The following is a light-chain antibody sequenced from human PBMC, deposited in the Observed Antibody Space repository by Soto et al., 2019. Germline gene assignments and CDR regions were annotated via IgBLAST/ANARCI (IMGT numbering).Light chain of an antibody. CDR1: QSISSY. J-gene: IGKJ1*01. V-gene: IGKV3-15*01. CDR2: DAS. Sequence: EIVMTQSPATLSVSPGERATLSCRASQSISSYLAWYQQKPGQAPRLLIHDASTRAPGFPARFSGSGSGTDFTLTISSLQSEDFAVYYCQQYNNWPWTFGQGTKVDI. CDR3: QQYNNWPWT.